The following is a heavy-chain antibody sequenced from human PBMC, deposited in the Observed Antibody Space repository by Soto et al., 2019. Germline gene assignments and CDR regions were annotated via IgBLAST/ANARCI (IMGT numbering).Heavy chain of an antibody. CDR3: ARARLDGYDPFFDY. V-gene: IGHV3-53*01. D-gene: IGHD5-12*01. CDR1: GFTVSNNY. J-gene: IGHJ4*02. Sequence: VGSLRLSCAVSGFTVSNNYMSWVRQAPGKGLEGVSVIYSGGYTAYGDSVKGRFTISRDNSKNTLYLQMNSLRADDTAVYYCARARLDGYDPFFDYWGQGTLVTVSS. CDR2: IYSGGYT.